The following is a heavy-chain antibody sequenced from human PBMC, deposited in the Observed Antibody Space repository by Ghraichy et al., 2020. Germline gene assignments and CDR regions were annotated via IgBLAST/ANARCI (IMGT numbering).Heavy chain of an antibody. J-gene: IGHJ6*03. CDR3: ARGSHGARVHYYYYYYMDV. CDR1: GFTFSSYW. V-gene: IGHV3-7*03. D-gene: IGHD3-10*01. Sequence: LSLTCAASGFTFSSYWMSWVRQAPGKGLEWVANIKQDGSEKYYVDSVKGRFTISRDNAKNSLYLQMNSLRAEDTAVYYCARGSHGARVHYYYYYYMDVWGKGTTVTVSS. CDR2: IKQDGSEK.